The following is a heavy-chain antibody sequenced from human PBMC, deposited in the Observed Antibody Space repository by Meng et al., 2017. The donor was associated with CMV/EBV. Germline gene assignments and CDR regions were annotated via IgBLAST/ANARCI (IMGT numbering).Heavy chain of an antibody. J-gene: IGHJ5*02. V-gene: IGHV4-30-4*08. D-gene: IGHD7-27*01. Sequence: TVSGGSISSGDYYWSWIRQPPGKGLAWIGSIYYSVNTYYNPSLKSRVSISVDTSKNQFSLKVSSVTAADTAVYYCASTGDSVNWFDPWGQGTLVTVSS. CDR1: GGSISSGDYY. CDR3: ASTGDSVNWFDP. CDR2: IYYSVNT.